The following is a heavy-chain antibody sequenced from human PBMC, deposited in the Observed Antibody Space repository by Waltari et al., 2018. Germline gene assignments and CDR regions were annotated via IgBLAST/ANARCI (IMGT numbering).Heavy chain of an antibody. J-gene: IGHJ4*02. CDR3: ARQDSGSYRYCFDY. D-gene: IGHD1-26*01. CDR1: GGSFSGYY. Sequence: QVQLQQWGAGLLKPSETLSLTCAVYGGSFSGYYWSWIRQPPGKGLEWIGENNHSGITNYIPSLKSRVTISVDTSKNQCSLKLCSVTAADTAVYYCARQDSGSYRYCFDYWGQGTLVTVSS. V-gene: IGHV4-34*01. CDR2: NNHSGIT.